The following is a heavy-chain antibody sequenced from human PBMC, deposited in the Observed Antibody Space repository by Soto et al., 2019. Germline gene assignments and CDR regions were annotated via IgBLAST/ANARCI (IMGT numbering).Heavy chain of an antibody. Sequence: EVQLLESGGGLVQPGGSLRLSCAASGFTFSSYAMSWVRQAPGKGLEWVSAINSRGGSTYYADSVKGRFTISRDSSKNTRDLQMNSLRAEDTAVYYWAKERSSTSCDACDHWGQGTLGTVSS. V-gene: IGHV3-23*01. CDR3: AKERSSTSCDACDH. J-gene: IGHJ4*02. CDR1: GFTFSSYA. CDR2: INSRGGST. D-gene: IGHD2-2*01.